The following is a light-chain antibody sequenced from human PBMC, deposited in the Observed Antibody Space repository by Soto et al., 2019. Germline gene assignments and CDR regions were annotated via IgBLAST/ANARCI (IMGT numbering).Light chain of an antibody. CDR2: GAS. CDR1: QSVGSDF. V-gene: IGKV3-20*01. CDR3: QQYDNLPIT. J-gene: IGKJ5*01. Sequence: ILLTQAPGTLSLFSGEGATLSCRASQSVGSDFLARDQPKPGKAPRILLFGASGRGPGIPDRFRGRGSGTDCTLTIPRLEPEDIETDYGQQYDNLPITFGQGTRLEIK.